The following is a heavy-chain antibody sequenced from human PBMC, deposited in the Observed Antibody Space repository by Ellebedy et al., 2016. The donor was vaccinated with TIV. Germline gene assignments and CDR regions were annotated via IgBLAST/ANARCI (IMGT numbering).Heavy chain of an antibody. CDR3: ARSTNHDAFDI. CDR1: GFTFSSYW. V-gene: IGHV3-7*01. D-gene: IGHD5/OR15-5a*01. CDR2: INQDGSEK. Sequence: GESLKISXAASGFTFSSYWMSWVRQAPGKGLEWVANINQDGSEKYYVDSVKGRFTISRDNAKNSLYLQMNSLRAEDTAVYYCARSTNHDAFDIWGQGTMVTVSS. J-gene: IGHJ3*02.